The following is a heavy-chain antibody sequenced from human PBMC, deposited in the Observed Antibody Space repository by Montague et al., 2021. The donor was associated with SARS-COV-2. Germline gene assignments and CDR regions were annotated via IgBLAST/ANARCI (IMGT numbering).Heavy chain of an antibody. CDR1: GGSFSGYY. CDR2: INHSGST. D-gene: IGHD3-22*01. CDR3: ARNPWYYYDSSGYYLDY. J-gene: IGHJ4*02. Sequence: SETLSLTCAVYGGSFSGYYWSWIRQPPGKGLEWIGEINHSGSTNYNPSLKSRVTISVDTSKNQFSLKLSSVTAADTAVYYCARNPWYYYDSSGYYLDYWGQGTRSPSPQ. V-gene: IGHV4-34*01.